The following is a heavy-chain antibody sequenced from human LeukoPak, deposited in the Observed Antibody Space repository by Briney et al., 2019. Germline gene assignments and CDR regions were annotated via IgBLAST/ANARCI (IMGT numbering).Heavy chain of an antibody. CDR1: GYTFTSYD. CDR2: MNPNSGNT. V-gene: IGHV1-8*01. J-gene: IGHJ6*02. Sequence: ASVKVSCKASGYTFTSYDINWVRQAPGQGLEWMGWMNPNSGNTGYAQKFQGRVTMTRNTSISTAYMELSSLRSEDTAVYYCARGDDYDFWSGYYNLHGMDVWGQGTTVTVSS. CDR3: ARGDDYDFWSGYYNLHGMDV. D-gene: IGHD3-3*01.